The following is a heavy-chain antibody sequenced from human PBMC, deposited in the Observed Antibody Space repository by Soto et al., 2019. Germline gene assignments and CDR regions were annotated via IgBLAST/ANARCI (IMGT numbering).Heavy chain of an antibody. J-gene: IGHJ5*02. V-gene: IGHV4-31*03. CDR1: GGSISSGGYY. Sequence: QVQLQESGPGLVKPSQTLSLTCTVSGGSISSGGYYWSWIRQHPGKGLEWIGYIYYSGSTYYNPALKSRVTIAVDTSKNQFSLKLSSVTAADTAVYYCSYYVSGKGWFDPWGQGTLVTVSS. D-gene: IGHD3-10*01. CDR3: SYYVSGKGWFDP. CDR2: IYYSGST.